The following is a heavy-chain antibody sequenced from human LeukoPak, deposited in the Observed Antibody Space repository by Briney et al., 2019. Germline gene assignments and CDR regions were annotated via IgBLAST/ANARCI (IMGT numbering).Heavy chain of an antibody. V-gene: IGHV4-39*07. CDR2: IHYNGNT. CDR3: ASGIAADLY. J-gene: IGHJ4*02. Sequence: SETLSLTCSVSGGSISSSNYFSAWIRQPPAKGLEWIGSIHYNGNTNYNPSLKSRVTISVDTSKSQFSLKLSSVTAADTAVYYCASGIAADLYWGQGTLVTVSS. D-gene: IGHD6-13*01. CDR1: GGSISSSNYF.